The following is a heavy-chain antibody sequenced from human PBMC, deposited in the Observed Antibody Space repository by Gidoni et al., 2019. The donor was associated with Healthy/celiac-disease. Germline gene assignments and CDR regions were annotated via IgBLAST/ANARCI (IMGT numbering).Heavy chain of an antibody. CDR1: GFTFSRYG. CDR3: AREYTAGTIDY. V-gene: IGHV3-33*01. CDR2: IWYDGSNK. D-gene: IGHD6-13*01. J-gene: IGHJ4*02. Sequence: QVQLVESGGGVVQPGRSLRLSCAASGFTFSRYGMHWVRQAPGKGLEWVAVIWYDGSNKYYADSVKGRFTISRDNSKNTLYLQMNSLRAEDTAVYYCAREYTAGTIDYWGQGTLVTVSS.